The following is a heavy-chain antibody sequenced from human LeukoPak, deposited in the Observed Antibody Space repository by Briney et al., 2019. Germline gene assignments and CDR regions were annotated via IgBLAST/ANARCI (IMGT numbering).Heavy chain of an antibody. CDR1: GFIFSNYW. D-gene: IGHD3-3*01. V-gene: IGHV3-74*01. Sequence: GGSLRLSCAASGFIFSNYWMRWFRQVPGKGLMWVSRVPNDGSDTGYADSVKGRFTISRDDAKNTLFLQMNSLRAEDTAVYYCATSGIGHYYFDFWGQGALVTVSS. J-gene: IGHJ4*02. CDR3: ATSGIGHYYFDF. CDR2: VPNDGSDT.